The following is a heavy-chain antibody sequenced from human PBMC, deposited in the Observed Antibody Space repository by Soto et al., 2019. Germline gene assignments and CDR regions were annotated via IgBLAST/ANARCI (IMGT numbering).Heavy chain of an antibody. CDR1: GFIFRSFW. Sequence: EVRLEEAGGGFVQPGGSLRVSCSGSGFIFRSFWMHWVRQGPGKGLEWVSRINGDGASLAYAESVKGRFSISRDNVKNTLHLQMNSLGVDDTAVYFCAREGSLGLDVWGRGTTVTVSS. CDR2: INGDGASL. CDR3: AREGSLGLDV. V-gene: IGHV3-74*03. J-gene: IGHJ6*02. D-gene: IGHD3-10*01.